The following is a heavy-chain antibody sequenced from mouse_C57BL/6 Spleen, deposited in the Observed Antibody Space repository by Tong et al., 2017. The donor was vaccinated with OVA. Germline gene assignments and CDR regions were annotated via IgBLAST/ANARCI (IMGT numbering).Heavy chain of an antibody. Sequence: EVQLQESGPELVKPGASVKMSCKASGYSFTDYNMHWVKQSHGKSLEWIGYINPNNGGTSYNQKFKGKATLTVNKSSSTAYMELRSLTSEDSAVYYCARRRDGYFAWFAYWGQGTLVTVSA. V-gene: IGHV1-22*01. CDR1: GYSFTDYN. D-gene: IGHD2-3*01. J-gene: IGHJ3*01. CDR2: INPNNGGT. CDR3: ARRRDGYFAWFAY.